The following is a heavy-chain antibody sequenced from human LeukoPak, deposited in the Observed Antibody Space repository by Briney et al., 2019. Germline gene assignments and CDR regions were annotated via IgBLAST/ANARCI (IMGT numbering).Heavy chain of an antibody. Sequence: PGGSLRLSCAASGFTFSTYSMNWVRQAPGKGLEWVSSIGSSGSYIYYADSLKGRFTISRDNAKNSLYLQMNSLRGDDTAVYYCAKDVGKWESLHFFDYWGQGTLVTVSS. CDR3: AKDVGKWESLHFFDY. CDR2: IGSSGSYI. D-gene: IGHD1-26*01. J-gene: IGHJ4*02. V-gene: IGHV3-21*04. CDR1: GFTFSTYS.